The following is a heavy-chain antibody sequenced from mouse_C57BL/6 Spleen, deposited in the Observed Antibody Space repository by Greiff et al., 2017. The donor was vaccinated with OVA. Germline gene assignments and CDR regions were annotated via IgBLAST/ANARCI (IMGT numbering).Heavy chain of an antibody. V-gene: IGHV1-19*01. CDR3: ARYYYGSSAYWYFDV. D-gene: IGHD1-1*01. J-gene: IGHJ1*03. CDR1: GYTFTDYY. Sequence: VQLQQSGPVLVKPGASVKMSCKASGYTFTDYYLNWVKQSHGKSLEWIGVINPYHGGTSYNQKFKGKATLTVDQSSSTSYMELNSLTSEDSAVDYCARYYYGSSAYWYFDVWGTGTTVTVSS. CDR2: INPYHGGT.